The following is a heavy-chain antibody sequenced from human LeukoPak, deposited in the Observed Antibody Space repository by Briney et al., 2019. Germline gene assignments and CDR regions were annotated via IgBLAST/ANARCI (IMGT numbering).Heavy chain of an antibody. D-gene: IGHD3-16*01. CDR1: GFTFDDYA. CDR3: ARDRIMDYYYGMDV. J-gene: IGHJ6*02. V-gene: IGHV3-21*01. CDR2: ISSSSSYI. Sequence: GGSLRLSCAASGFTFDDYAMHWVRQAPGKGLEWVSSISSSSSYIYYADSVKGRFTISRDNAKNSLYLQMNSLRAEDTAVYYCARDRIMDYYYGMDVWGQGTTVTVSS.